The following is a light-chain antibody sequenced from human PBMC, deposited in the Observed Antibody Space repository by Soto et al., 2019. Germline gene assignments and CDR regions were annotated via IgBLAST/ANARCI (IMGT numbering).Light chain of an antibody. J-gene: IGKJ1*01. V-gene: IGKV1-39*01. Sequence: DTQMTQSPSSLPASVGDRVTLTCRASQTVAKSLNWYQQKPGRAPELLIYATSHLQSGVPSRFSGSGSGTDFTLTISSLQPEDFATYYRQQSYDMPRTFGQGTRVEVK. CDR3: QQSYDMPRT. CDR1: QTVAKS. CDR2: ATS.